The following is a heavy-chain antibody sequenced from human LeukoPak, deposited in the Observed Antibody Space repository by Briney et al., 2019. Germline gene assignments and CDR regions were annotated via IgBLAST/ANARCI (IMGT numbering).Heavy chain of an antibody. Sequence: ASVKASCKASGYSYTRFGVGWVRQAPGQGLEWMGWISAYNDDTKYAQKFQGRVTVTSDPATNTAYMELRSLRSDDTAVYFCARRTNYDILTGYSARGYYFDYWGQGTLVTVSA. J-gene: IGHJ4*02. V-gene: IGHV1-18*01. CDR2: ISAYNDDT. CDR3: ARRTNYDILTGYSARGYYFDY. CDR1: GYSYTRFG. D-gene: IGHD3-9*01.